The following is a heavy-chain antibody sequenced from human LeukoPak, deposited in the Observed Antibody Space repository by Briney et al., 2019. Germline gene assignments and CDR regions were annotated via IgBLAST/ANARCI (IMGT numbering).Heavy chain of an antibody. Sequence: PGGSLRLSCVASGFTFDDYTMHWVRQAPGKGLEWVSSIFWDSSKVAYADSVKGRFTISRDNAKNPLYLQMNSLRDEDMALYYCARVQYSRMSKGAFDLWGQGTMVIVSS. CDR3: ARVQYSRMSKGAFDL. V-gene: IGHV3-9*03. D-gene: IGHD6-6*01. J-gene: IGHJ3*01. CDR1: GFTFDDYT. CDR2: IFWDSSKV.